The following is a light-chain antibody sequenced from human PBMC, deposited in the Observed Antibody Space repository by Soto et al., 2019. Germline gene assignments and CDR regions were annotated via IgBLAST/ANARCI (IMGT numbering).Light chain of an antibody. V-gene: IGLV2-8*01. Sequence: QSALTQPPSASGSPGQSVTISCTGTSSDIGGYSYVSWYQQHPGNGPKLMIYEVNKRPSGVPDRFSGSKSGNTASLTVAGLQAEDEADYYCSSYAGSNNYVFGTGTKVTVL. J-gene: IGLJ1*01. CDR2: EVN. CDR3: SSYAGSNNYV. CDR1: SSDIGGYSY.